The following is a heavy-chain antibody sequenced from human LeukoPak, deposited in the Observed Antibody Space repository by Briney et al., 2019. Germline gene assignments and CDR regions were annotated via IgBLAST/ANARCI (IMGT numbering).Heavy chain of an antibody. CDR2: ISSSSSTI. Sequence: GGSLRLSCAASGFTFSSYSMNWVRQAPGKGLEWVSYISSSSSTIYYADSVKGRFTISRDNSKNTLFLQMNSLRAEDTAVHYCAKEAQGCSITSCYFDSWGQGTLVTVSS. V-gene: IGHV3-48*01. CDR3: AKEAQGCSITSCYFDS. J-gene: IGHJ4*02. D-gene: IGHD2-2*01. CDR1: GFTFSSYS.